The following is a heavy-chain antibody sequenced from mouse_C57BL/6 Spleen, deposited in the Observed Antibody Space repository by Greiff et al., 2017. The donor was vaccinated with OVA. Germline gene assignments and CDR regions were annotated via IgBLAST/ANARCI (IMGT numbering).Heavy chain of an antibody. D-gene: IGHD4-1*01. CDR1: GFTFSDYG. CDR3: ARGGTGTDYAMDY. CDR2: ISSGSSTI. J-gene: IGHJ4*01. V-gene: IGHV5-17*01. Sequence: EVKLVESGGGLVKPGGSLKLSCAASGFTFSDYGMHWVRQAPEKGLEWVAYISSGSSTIYYADTVKGRFTISRDNAKNTLFLQMTSLRSEDTAMYYCARGGTGTDYAMDYRGQGTSVTVSS.